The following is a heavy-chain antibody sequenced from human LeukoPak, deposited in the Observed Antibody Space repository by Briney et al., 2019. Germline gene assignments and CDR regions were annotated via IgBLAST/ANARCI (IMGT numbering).Heavy chain of an antibody. J-gene: IGHJ4*02. CDR2: INHSGST. V-gene: IGHV4-34*01. D-gene: IGHD3-22*01. CDR1: GGSFSGYY. Sequence: PSETLSLTCAVYGGSFSGYYWSWIRQPPGKGLEWIGEINHSGSTNYNPSLKSRVTISVDTSKNQFSLKLSSVTAADTAVYYCARVNYYDSSGPRKYYFDYWGQGTLVTVSS. CDR3: ARVNYYDSSGPRKYYFDY.